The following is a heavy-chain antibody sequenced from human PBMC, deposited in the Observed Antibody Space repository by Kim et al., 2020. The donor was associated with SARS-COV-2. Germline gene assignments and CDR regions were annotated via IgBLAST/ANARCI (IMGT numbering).Heavy chain of an antibody. CDR3: ARVGHGSAWGGGDY. J-gene: IGHJ4*02. Sequence: GGSLRLSCAASGFTFSDYWMQWVRQPPGKGPVWVSRIESDGSNKDYADSVKGRFTISRDNAKNTLYLQMNSLRAEDTAVYYCARVGHGSAWGGGDYWGLG. D-gene: IGHD6-6*01. CDR1: GFTFSDYW. V-gene: IGHV3-74*01. CDR2: IESDGSNK.